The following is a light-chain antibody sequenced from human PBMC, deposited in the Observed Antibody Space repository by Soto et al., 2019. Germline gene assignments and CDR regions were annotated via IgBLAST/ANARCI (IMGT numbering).Light chain of an antibody. CDR1: SRYIDAYNY. V-gene: IGLV2-14*01. Sequence: QSVLTQPASVSVSPGQSITISCTETSRYIDAYNYVSWYQQHPGKAPKLMIYDVSNRPSGISNRFSGSKSGNTASLTISGLQAEDEADYYCGSYTTSSNSVFGTGTKVTVL. CDR3: GSYTTSSNSV. J-gene: IGLJ1*01. CDR2: DVS.